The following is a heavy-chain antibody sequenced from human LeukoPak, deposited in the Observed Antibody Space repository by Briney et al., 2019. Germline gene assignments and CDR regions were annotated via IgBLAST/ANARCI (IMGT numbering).Heavy chain of an antibody. CDR1: GFTFDDYA. D-gene: IGHD6-13*01. V-gene: IGHV3-43D*04. CDR3: AKDRSSWHAYYLDS. CDR2: ISWDGDST. Sequence: GGSLRLSCAASGFTFDDYAMHWVRQAPGKGLEWVSLISWDGDSTYYADSVKGRFTVSRDNSKNSLYLQMNSLRAEDTALYYCAKDRSSWHAYYLDSWGQGTLVTVPS. J-gene: IGHJ4*02.